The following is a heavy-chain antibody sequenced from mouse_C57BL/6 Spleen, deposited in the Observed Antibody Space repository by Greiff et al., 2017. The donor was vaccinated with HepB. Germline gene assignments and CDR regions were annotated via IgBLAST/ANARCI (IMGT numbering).Heavy chain of an antibody. D-gene: IGHD2-4*01. CDR1: GFNIKNTY. CDR2: IDPANGNT. Sequence: EVKLQESVAELVRPGASVKLSCTASGFNIKNTYMHWVKQRPEQGLEWIGRIDPANGNTKYAPKFQGKATITADTSSNTAYLQLSSLTSEDTAIYYCARLLRLPSYHAMDYWGQGTSVTVSS. V-gene: IGHV14-3*01. J-gene: IGHJ4*01. CDR3: ARLLRLPSYHAMDY.